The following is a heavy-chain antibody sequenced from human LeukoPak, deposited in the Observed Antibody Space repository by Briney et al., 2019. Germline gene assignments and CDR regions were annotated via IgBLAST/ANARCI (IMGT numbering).Heavy chain of an antibody. CDR2: ISAYNGNT. CDR3: ARSSSTSWRENWFDP. V-gene: IGHV1-18*01. J-gene: IGHJ5*02. D-gene: IGHD2-2*01. CDR1: GYTFTSYG. Sequence: ASVKVSCKASGYTFTSYGISWVRQAPGQGLEWMGWISAYNGNTNYAQKLQGRVTMTTDTSTSTAYTELRSLRSDDTAVYYCARSSSTSWRENWFDPWGQGTLVTVSS.